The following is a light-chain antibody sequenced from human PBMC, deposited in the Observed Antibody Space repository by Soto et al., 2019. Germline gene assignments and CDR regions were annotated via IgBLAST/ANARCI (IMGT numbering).Light chain of an antibody. CDR2: GAS. Sequence: ETVMTQSPATLSVSPGERVTLSCRASQSVRTNLVWYQQSPGQPPRLLIYGASDRVAGVPDRFSGSGSGTDFTLTISGLQSEDCAVYYCQQYDNWPWTFGQGTKVEIK. V-gene: IGKV3-15*01. J-gene: IGKJ1*01. CDR1: QSVRTN. CDR3: QQYDNWPWT.